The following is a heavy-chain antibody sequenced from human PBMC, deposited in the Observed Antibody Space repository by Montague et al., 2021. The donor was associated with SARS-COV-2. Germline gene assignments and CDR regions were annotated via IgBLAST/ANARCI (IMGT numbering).Heavy chain of an antibody. D-gene: IGHD3-10*01. Sequence: SETLSLTCTVSGDSISTTGYHWGWIRQSPGKGLEWIGGFYYSGTTSSNPSLKSRVTISIDTSKNELSLKLGSVTAADTAVHFCARESGYYSSGRARFDPWGQGTHVTVSS. CDR2: FYYSGTT. CDR3: ARESGYYSSGRARFDP. V-gene: IGHV4-39*07. J-gene: IGHJ5*01. CDR1: GDSISTTGYH.